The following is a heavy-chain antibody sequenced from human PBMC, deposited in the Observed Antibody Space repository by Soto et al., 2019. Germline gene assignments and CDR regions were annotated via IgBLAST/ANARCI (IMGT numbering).Heavy chain of an antibody. Sequence: QVQLQQSGPGLVKPSQTLSLTCAITGDSVSSNSAGWSWVRQSPSRGLEWLGRTYYRSKWYYEYAVSVRSRITINPDPSKNPYSLQLNSVTPEDTAVYFCARGEQYSGRIFYYWGQGTLVTVSS. CDR1: GDSVSSNSAG. J-gene: IGHJ4*01. V-gene: IGHV6-1*01. D-gene: IGHD1-26*01. CDR2: TYYRSKWYY. CDR3: ARGEQYSGRIFYY.